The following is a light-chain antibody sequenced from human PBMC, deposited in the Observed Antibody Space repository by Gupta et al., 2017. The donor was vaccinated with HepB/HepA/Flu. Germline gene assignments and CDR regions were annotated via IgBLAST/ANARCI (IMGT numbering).Light chain of an antibody. J-gene: IGLJ3*02. CDR3: QVWDSSSWV. V-gene: IGLV3-21*04. CDR2: YDS. CDR1: NIGSKS. Sequence: SYVLTQPPSVSVAPGQTARITCGGNNIGSKSVHWYQQKPGQAPVLVIYYDSDRPSGIPERFSGSNSGNTATLTISRVEAGDEADYYCQVWDSSSWVFGGGTKLTVL.